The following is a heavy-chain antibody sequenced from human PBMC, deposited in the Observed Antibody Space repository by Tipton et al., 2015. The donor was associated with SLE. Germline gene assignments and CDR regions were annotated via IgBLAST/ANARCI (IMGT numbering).Heavy chain of an antibody. Sequence: TLSLTCAVSGGSISSSNWWSWVRQPPGKGLEWIGEIYHSGSTNYNPSLKSRVTISVDTSKNQFSLKLSSVTAADTAVYYCARLRRSWDSQHWGQGTLVTVSS. D-gene: IGHD6-13*01. CDR1: GGSISSSNW. CDR2: IYHSGST. CDR3: ARLRRSWDSQH. V-gene: IGHV4-4*02. J-gene: IGHJ1*01.